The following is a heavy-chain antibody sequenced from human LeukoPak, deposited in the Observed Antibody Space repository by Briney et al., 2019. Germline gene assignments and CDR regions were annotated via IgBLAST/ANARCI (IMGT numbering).Heavy chain of an antibody. J-gene: IGHJ4*02. CDR2: ISYDGNNK. Sequence: GGSLRLSCAASGFTFRSYGMHWVRPAPGKGLEWVALISYDGNNKYYADYVKGRFTISRDNSKNTLYLQMNSLRAEDRAVHYCAKGWSYFDSRLDYWGQGTLVTVSS. V-gene: IGHV3-30*18. CDR3: AKGWSYFDSRLDY. D-gene: IGHD3-22*01. CDR1: GFTFRSYG.